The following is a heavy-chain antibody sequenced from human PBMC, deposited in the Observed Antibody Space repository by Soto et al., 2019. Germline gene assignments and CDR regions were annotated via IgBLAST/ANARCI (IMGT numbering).Heavy chain of an antibody. CDR2: IWYDGSNK. Sequence: GGSLRLSCAASGFTFSSYGMHWVRQAPGKGLEWVAVIWYDGSNKYYADSVKGRFTISRDNSKNTLYLQMNSLRAEDTAVYYCAGEAIAAAGNFDYYGMDVWGQGTTVTVSS. CDR3: AGEAIAAAGNFDYYGMDV. CDR1: GFTFSSYG. J-gene: IGHJ6*02. D-gene: IGHD6-13*01. V-gene: IGHV3-33*01.